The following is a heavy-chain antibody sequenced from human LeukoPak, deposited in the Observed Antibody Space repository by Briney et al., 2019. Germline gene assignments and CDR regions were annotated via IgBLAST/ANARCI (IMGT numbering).Heavy chain of an antibody. CDR1: GYTFTSYG. D-gene: IGHD5-18*01. V-gene: IGHV1-18*01. CDR2: ISAYSGNT. Sequence: GASVKVSCKASGYTFTSYGISWVRQAPGQGLEWMGWISAYSGNTNYAQKLQGRVTMTTDTSTSTAYMELSSLRSEDTAVYYCAACHGGYSYGCSWARWGQGTLVTVSS. CDR3: AACHGGYSYGCSWAR. J-gene: IGHJ4*02.